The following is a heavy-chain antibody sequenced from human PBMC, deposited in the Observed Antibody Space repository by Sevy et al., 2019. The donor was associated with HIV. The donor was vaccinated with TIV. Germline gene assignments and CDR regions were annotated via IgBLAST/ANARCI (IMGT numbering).Heavy chain of an antibody. Sequence: SETLSLTYTVSGGSISSYYWNWIRQPAGKGLEWIGRIYTSGSTNYNPSLKSRVTMSVDTSKNQFSLKLSSVTAADTAVYYCARFGDYGDYVDNWYFDLWGRGTLVTVSS. CDR3: ARFGDYGDYVDNWYFDL. CDR2: IYTSGST. J-gene: IGHJ2*01. V-gene: IGHV4-4*07. CDR1: GGSISSYY. D-gene: IGHD4-17*01.